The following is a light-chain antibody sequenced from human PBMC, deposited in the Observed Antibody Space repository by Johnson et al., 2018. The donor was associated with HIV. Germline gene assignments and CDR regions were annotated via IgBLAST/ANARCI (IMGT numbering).Light chain of an antibody. CDR2: DNN. V-gene: IGLV1-51*01. Sequence: QSVLTQSPSVSAAPGQKVTISCSGSSSNIGSNSVSWYQQHPGTAPKLLIYDNNQRPSGIPDRFSGSKSGPSATLVITGLQTGDEADYYCGTWDSSLSGYVCGTGTKVTVL. J-gene: IGLJ1*01. CDR1: SSNIGSNS. CDR3: GTWDSSLSGYV.